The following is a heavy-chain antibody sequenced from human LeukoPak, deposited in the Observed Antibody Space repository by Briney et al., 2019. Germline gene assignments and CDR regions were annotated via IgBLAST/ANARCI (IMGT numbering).Heavy chain of an antibody. J-gene: IGHJ4*02. CDR2: ISFDGSNK. Sequence: GRPLRLSCVASGFTFRSYGMHWVRQAPGKGLEWVAVISFDGSNKYYVDSVKGRFTISRDNSKNTFYLQMNSLRAEDTAVYYCAKEDSAWRHFDYWGQGTLVTVSS. V-gene: IGHV3-30*18. D-gene: IGHD6-19*01. CDR1: GFTFRSYG. CDR3: AKEDSAWRHFDY.